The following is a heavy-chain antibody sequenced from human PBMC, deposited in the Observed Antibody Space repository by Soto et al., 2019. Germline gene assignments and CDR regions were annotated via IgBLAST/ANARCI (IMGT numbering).Heavy chain of an antibody. J-gene: IGHJ4*02. Sequence: QVQLVESGGGVVQPGRSLRLSCAASGFTFSSYGMHWVRQAPGKGLEWVAVIWYDGSNKYYADSVKGRFTISRDNSKNTLYLQMNSLRAEDTAVYYGARAFESTGFDYWGQGTLVTVSS. V-gene: IGHV3-33*01. CDR1: GFTFSSYG. CDR3: ARAFESTGFDY. CDR2: IWYDGSNK.